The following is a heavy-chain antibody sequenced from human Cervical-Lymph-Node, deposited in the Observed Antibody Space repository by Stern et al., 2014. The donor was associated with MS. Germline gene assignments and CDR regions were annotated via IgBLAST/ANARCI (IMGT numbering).Heavy chain of an antibody. CDR2: IYPGDSKT. J-gene: IGHJ5*02. Sequence: EVQLLESGAEVKKPGESVKISCKGSGYTFAFYWIAWVRQMPGKGLEWMGIIYPGDSKTTYSPSFEGQVPFSADESISTAYLHWNSLKASDTAIYYCARLVNFNYFDPWGQGTLVTVSS. V-gene: IGHV5-51*01. D-gene: IGHD3-22*01. CDR1: GYTFAFYW. CDR3: ARLVNFNYFDP.